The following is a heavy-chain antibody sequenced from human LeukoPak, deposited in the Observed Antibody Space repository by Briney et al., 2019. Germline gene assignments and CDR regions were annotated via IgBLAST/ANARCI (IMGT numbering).Heavy chain of an antibody. CDR3: ARDGWDTAQRIYYYYYMDV. CDR2: ISSSGSTI. D-gene: IGHD5-18*01. Sequence: GGSLRLSCAASGFTFSSYEMNRVRRAPGKGLEWVSYISSSGSTIYYADSVKGRFTISRDNAKNSLYLQMNSLRAEDTAVYYCARDGWDTAQRIYYYYYMDVWGKGTTVTVSS. CDR1: GFTFSSYE. J-gene: IGHJ6*03. V-gene: IGHV3-48*03.